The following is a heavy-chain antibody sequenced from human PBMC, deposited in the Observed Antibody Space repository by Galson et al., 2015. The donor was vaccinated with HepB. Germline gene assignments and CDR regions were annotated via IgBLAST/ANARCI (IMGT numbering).Heavy chain of an antibody. V-gene: IGHV3-48*01. CDR2: ISSSSSTI. J-gene: IGHJ4*02. CDR3: ARNSRGYSGYDYGEFDY. D-gene: IGHD5-12*01. CDR1: GFTFSSYS. Sequence: SLRLSCAASGFTFSSYSMNWVRQAPGKGLEWVSYISSSSSTIYYADSVKGRFTISRDNSKSTLSLQMNSLRGEDTAVYYCARNSRGYSGYDYGEFDYWGQGILVTVSS.